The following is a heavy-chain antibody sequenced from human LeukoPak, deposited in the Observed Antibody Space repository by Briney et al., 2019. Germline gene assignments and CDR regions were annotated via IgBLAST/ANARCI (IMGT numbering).Heavy chain of an antibody. J-gene: IGHJ3*02. CDR2: IYYSGST. CDR1: GGSISSSSYY. D-gene: IGHD3-22*01. CDR3: ARIYDSSLGDI. V-gene: IGHV4-39*07. Sequence: SETLSLTCTVSGGSISSSSYYWGWIRQPPGKGLEWIGSIYYSGSTYYNPSLKSRVTISVDTSKNQFSLKLSSVTAADTAVYYCARIYDSSLGDIWGQGTMVTVSS.